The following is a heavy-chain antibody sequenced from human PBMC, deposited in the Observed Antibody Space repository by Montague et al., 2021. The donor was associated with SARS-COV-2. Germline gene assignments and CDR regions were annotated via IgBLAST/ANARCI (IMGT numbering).Heavy chain of an antibody. Sequence: TLSLTCTVSGGSIRNSNHYWTWIRQHPGKGLEWIGNIYSSGNTYYNPSLRSRVTISVDTSKKQFSLKLSSVTAADTAVYYCARGMYGFTETTDAFDIWGQGTMVSVSS. CDR1: GGSIRNSNHY. CDR2: IYSSGNT. D-gene: IGHD3-10*01. V-gene: IGHV4-31*03. CDR3: ARGMYGFTETTDAFDI. J-gene: IGHJ3*02.